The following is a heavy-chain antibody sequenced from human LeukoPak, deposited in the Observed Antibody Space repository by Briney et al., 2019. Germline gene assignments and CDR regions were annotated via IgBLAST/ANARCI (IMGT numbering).Heavy chain of an antibody. Sequence: PGGSLRLSCAASGFTFTTYDMNWVRQAPGKGLEWVSSISSRSTSIYYADSVKGRLTISINHAKNSLYLQMNSLRAEDTAVYWCARDYIAYDPLDYWGQGTLVTVSS. V-gene: IGHV3-21*01. CDR1: GFTFTTYD. J-gene: IGHJ4*02. CDR3: ARDYIAYDPLDY. CDR2: ISSRSTSI. D-gene: IGHD3-3*01.